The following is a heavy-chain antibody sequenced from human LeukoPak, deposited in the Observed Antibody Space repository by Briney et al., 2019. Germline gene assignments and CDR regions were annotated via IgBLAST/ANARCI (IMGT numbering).Heavy chain of an antibody. CDR3: AKGAAAGPYYFDY. V-gene: IGHV3-43D*03. D-gene: IGHD6-13*01. J-gene: IGHJ4*02. Sequence: GGSLRLSCAASGFTFDDYAMHWVRQAPGKGLDWVSLISWDGGSTYYADSVKGRFTISRDNSKNSLYLQMNSLRAEDTALYYCAKGAAAGPYYFDYWGQGTLVTVSS. CDR1: GFTFDDYA. CDR2: ISWDGGST.